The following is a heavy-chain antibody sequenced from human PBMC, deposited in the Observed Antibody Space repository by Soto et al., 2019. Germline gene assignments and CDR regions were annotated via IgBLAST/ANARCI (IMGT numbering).Heavy chain of an antibody. CDR1: RDSISAYY. CDR3: ARAEYSGTAVVY. J-gene: IGHJ4*02. CDR2: VFDTATA. D-gene: IGHD1-26*01. Sequence: ASETLSLTCTVSRDSISAYYWSWIRQPPGKGLEWVGYVFDTATANYNPSLRSRVTISTDTSKNQFSLRLSSVSAADTAVYYCARAEYSGTAVVYWGQGTLVTVSS. V-gene: IGHV4-59*01.